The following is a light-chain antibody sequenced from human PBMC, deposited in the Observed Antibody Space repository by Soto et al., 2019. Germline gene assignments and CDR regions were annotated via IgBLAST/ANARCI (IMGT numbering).Light chain of an antibody. CDR2: GAS. Sequence: IVLTQSLGTLSLSPGERATLSCRASQSVTSTYLAWYRQKPGQAPRLVIYGASSSATGIPCRFSGSGSGTDFTLITSRLGREDFAVYYCQQYGSPPLTFGGGNKVDI. CDR3: QQYGSPPLT. CDR1: QSVTSTY. V-gene: IGKV3-20*01. J-gene: IGKJ4*01.